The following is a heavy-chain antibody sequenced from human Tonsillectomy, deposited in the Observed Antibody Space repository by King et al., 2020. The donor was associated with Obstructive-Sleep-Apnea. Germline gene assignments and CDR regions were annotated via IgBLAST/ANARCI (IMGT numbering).Heavy chain of an antibody. V-gene: IGHV3-48*04. Sequence: VQLVESGGGLVQPGGSLRLSCAASGFTFSSYSMNWVRQAPGKGLEWVSYISGRSTTIYYADSVKGRFTVSRDNGKNSMYIQMNSLRAEDTAVYYCARETHQGITIFGGAGYWGQGTLVTVSS. J-gene: IGHJ4*02. CDR3: ARETHQGITIFGGAGY. CDR1: GFTFSSYS. CDR2: ISGRSTTI. D-gene: IGHD3-3*01.